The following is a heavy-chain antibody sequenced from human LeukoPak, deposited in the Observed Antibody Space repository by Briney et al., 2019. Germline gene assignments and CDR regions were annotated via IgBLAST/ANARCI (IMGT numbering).Heavy chain of an antibody. CDR3: ARDSEYSSSFAFDI. CDR2: INQDGSER. V-gene: IGHV3-7*01. CDR1: GFTFSSHW. Sequence: PGGSLRLSCAASGFTFSSHWMTWVRQALGKGLEWVANINQDGSERYYVDSVKGRFTISRDNAKNSLYLQMNSLRAEDTAVYYCARDSEYSSSFAFDIWGQGTMVTVSS. J-gene: IGHJ3*02. D-gene: IGHD6-13*01.